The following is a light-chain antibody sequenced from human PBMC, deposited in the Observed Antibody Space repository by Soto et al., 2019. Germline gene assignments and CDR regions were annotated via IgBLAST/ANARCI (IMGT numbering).Light chain of an antibody. V-gene: IGLV2-23*02. Sequence: QSALTQPASVSGSPGQWITISCTGTSSDVGSYNLVSWYQQHPGKAPKLMIYEVSKRPSGVSNRFPGSKSGNTASLTISGLQAENEADYYCCSYAGSSTYVFGTGTKVTVL. CDR1: SSDVGSYNL. CDR2: EVS. CDR3: CSYAGSSTYV. J-gene: IGLJ1*01.